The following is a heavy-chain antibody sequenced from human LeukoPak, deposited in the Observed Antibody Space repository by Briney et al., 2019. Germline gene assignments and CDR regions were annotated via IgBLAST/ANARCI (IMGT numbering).Heavy chain of an antibody. CDR2: INNSGST. CDR1: GGSFSGYY. CDR3: ARAPTHRRTITIFGVGKPDAFDI. D-gene: IGHD3-3*01. V-gene: IGHV4-34*01. J-gene: IGHJ3*02. Sequence: KPSETLSLTCAVDGGSFSGYYWSWIRQPPGKGPEWIGEINNSGSTNYNPSLKSRVTISVDTSKNQFSLKLSSVTAADTAVYYCARAPTHRRTITIFGVGKPDAFDIWRQGTMVTVSS.